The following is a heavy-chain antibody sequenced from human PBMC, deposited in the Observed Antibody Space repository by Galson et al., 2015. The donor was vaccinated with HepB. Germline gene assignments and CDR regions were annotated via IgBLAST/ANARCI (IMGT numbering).Heavy chain of an antibody. CDR3: ARGSVAAGRYYYYGMDV. CDR1: GGTFSSYA. D-gene: IGHD6-13*01. J-gene: IGHJ6*02. CDR2: IIPIFGTA. V-gene: IGHV1-69*06. Sequence: QSGAEVKKPGSSVKVSCKASGGTFSSYAISWVRQAPGQGLEWMGGIIPIFGTANYAQKFQGRVTITADKSTSTAYMELSSLRSEDTAVYYCARGSVAAGRYYYYGMDVWGQGTTVTVSS.